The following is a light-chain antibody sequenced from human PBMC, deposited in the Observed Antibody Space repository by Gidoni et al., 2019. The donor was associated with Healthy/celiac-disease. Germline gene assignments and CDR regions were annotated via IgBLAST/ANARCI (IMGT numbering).Light chain of an antibody. Sequence: DIQMTQSPSSLHASVGDRVTITCRASQSMSSYLNWYQQKPGKAPKLLIYAASSLKSGVPSRFSGSGSGADFTLTISSLQPADFATYYCQQSYSTPRLTFGGWTKVEIK. CDR2: AAS. CDR1: QSMSSY. V-gene: IGKV1-39*01. J-gene: IGKJ4*01. CDR3: QQSYSTPRLT.